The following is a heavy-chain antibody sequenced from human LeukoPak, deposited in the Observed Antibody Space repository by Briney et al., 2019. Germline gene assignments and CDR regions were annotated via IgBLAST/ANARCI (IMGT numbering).Heavy chain of an antibody. CDR1: GFTFSSYW. Sequence: GRSLRLSCAASGFTFSSYWMSWVRQAPGKGLEWVANIKQDGSEKYYVDSVKGRFTISRDNAKNSLYLQMNSLRAEDTAVYYCARSGITSFTNWFDPWGQGTLVTVSS. CDR2: IKQDGSEK. J-gene: IGHJ5*02. D-gene: IGHD3-3*01. CDR3: ARSGITSFTNWFDP. V-gene: IGHV3-7*01.